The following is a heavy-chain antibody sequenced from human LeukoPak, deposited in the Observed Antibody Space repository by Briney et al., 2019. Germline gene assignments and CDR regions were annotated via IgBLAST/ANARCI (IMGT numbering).Heavy chain of an antibody. J-gene: IGHJ6*02. CDR2: ISGSGGST. V-gene: IGHV3-23*01. D-gene: IGHD3-10*01. CDR1: GFTFSSYA. CDR3: AKGRGYYDFSGMDV. Sequence: GGSLRLSCAASGFTFSSYAMTWVRQAPGKGLEWVSAISGSGGSTYYADSVKGRFTISRDNSKNTLYLQMNSLRAEDTAVCYCAKGRGYYDFSGMDVWGQGTTVTVSS.